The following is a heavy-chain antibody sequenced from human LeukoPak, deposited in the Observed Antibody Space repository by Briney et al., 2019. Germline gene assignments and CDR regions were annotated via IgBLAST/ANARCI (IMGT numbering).Heavy chain of an antibody. CDR3: ARALSYSYGSMDF. D-gene: IGHD5-18*01. Sequence: GGSLRLSCAASGFTFSSYAMSWVRQAPGKGLEWVSSISSGSKYIYNADSVKGRFTISRDNAKNSLYLQMNSLRAEDTAVYYCARALSYSYGSMDFWGRGTLVIVSS. V-gene: IGHV3-21*01. J-gene: IGHJ4*02. CDR1: GFTFSSYA. CDR2: ISSGSKYI.